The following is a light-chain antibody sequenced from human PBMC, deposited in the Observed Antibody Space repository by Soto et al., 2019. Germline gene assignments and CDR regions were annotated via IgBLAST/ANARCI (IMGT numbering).Light chain of an antibody. CDR3: HRADGIPRT. CDR2: AAS. Sequence: DIQMTQSPSFVSASVGDRVTITCRASHDISSWLAWYQQKPGKAPELLIYAASRLQSGVPSRFSGSGSGTDFTLTISNLQPEDFAIYYCHRADGIPRTFGPGTKVDI. V-gene: IGKV1-12*01. J-gene: IGKJ3*01. CDR1: HDISSW.